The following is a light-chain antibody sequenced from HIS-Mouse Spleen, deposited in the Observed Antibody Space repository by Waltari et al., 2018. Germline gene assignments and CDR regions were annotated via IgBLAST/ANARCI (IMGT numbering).Light chain of an antibody. CDR2: QDS. CDR1: KLGDKY. J-gene: IGLJ2*01. CDR3: QAWDSSYSV. V-gene: IGLV3-1*01. Sequence: SYELTQPPSVSVSPGQTASITCPGDKLGDKYACWYQQKPGQSPVLVIYQDSKRPSGIPERFSGSNSGNTATLTLSGTQAMDEADYYCQAWDSSYSVFGGGTKLTVL.